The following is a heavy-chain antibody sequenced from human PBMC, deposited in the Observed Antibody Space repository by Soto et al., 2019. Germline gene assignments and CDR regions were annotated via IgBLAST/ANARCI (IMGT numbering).Heavy chain of an antibody. V-gene: IGHV3-30*03. CDR1: GFTFSNYG. Sequence: GGSLRLSCAASGFTFSNYGMYWVRQAPGKGLEWVAVISHDGSNKNYADSVKGRFTISRDNAKNSLYLQMNSLRAEDTAVYYCARADYGDYGIDYWGQGTLVTVSS. D-gene: IGHD4-17*01. CDR3: ARADYGDYGIDY. J-gene: IGHJ4*02. CDR2: ISHDGSNK.